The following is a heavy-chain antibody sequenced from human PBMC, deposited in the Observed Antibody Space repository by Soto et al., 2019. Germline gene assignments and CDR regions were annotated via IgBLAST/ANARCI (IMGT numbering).Heavy chain of an antibody. CDR1: GDSVSSNSAA. Sequence: SQTLSLTCVISGDSVSSNSAAWNWIRQSPSRGLEWLGRTYYRSKWYNDYAVSVKSRITINPDTSKNQFSLQLNSVTPEDTAVYYCARGGSVSWLPLEGWFDPWGQGTLVTVSS. CDR2: TYYRSKWYN. D-gene: IGHD5-12*01. V-gene: IGHV6-1*01. CDR3: ARGGSVSWLPLEGWFDP. J-gene: IGHJ5*02.